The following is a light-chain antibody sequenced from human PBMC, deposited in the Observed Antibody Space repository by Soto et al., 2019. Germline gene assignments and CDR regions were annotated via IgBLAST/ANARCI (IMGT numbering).Light chain of an antibody. V-gene: IGKV3-20*01. Sequence: EILMTQSPATLSVSPGERATLSCRASQSVSSNLALYQQKPGQAPRLLIYGASSRATGIPDRFSGSGSGTDFTLTISRLEPEDFAVYYCQQYGSSPLLTFGGGTKVDIK. CDR3: QQYGSSPLLT. CDR1: QSVSSN. CDR2: GAS. J-gene: IGKJ4*01.